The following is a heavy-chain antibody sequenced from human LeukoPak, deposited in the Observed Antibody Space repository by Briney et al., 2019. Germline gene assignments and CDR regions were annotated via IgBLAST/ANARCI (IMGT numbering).Heavy chain of an antibody. D-gene: IGHD1-20*01. V-gene: IGHV7-4-1*02. Sequence: ASVKVSCKASGYTFTSYAMNWVRQAPGQGLEWMGWINTDTRNPTYAQGFTGHYVFSLDTSVSTAYLQIISLKAEDTAVYYCARAGLTGSKVAFDVWGQGTMVTVSS. J-gene: IGHJ3*01. CDR3: ARAGLTGSKVAFDV. CDR2: INTDTRNP. CDR1: GYTFTSYA.